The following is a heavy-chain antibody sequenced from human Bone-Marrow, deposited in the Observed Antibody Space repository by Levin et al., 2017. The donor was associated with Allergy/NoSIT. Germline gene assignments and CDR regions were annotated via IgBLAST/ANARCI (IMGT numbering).Heavy chain of an antibody. Sequence: GESLKISCQGSGYSFTSYWIAWVRKMPGKGLEWMGIIYLGDSETRYSPSFQGQVTISADTSISTAYLQWTSLKASDTAMYYCARHSIDVAYYGSGSYYTPPYYYGMDVWGRGTTVTVSS. CDR1: GYSFTSYW. J-gene: IGHJ6*02. D-gene: IGHD3-10*01. CDR3: ARHSIDVAYYGSGSYYTPPYYYGMDV. V-gene: IGHV5-51*01. CDR2: IYLGDSET.